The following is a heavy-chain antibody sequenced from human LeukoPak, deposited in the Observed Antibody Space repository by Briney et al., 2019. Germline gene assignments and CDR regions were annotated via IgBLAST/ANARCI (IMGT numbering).Heavy chain of an antibody. CDR2: ISSSSSTI. Sequence: PGGSLRLSCAASGFTFSSYSMNWVRQAPGKGLEWVSYISSSSSTIYYADSVKGRFTISRDNAKNSLYLQMNSLRAEDTAVYYCARGKFYGNIDYWGQGTLVTVSS. J-gene: IGHJ4*02. D-gene: IGHD4-11*01. CDR1: GFTFSSYS. CDR3: ARGKFYGNIDY. V-gene: IGHV3-48*04.